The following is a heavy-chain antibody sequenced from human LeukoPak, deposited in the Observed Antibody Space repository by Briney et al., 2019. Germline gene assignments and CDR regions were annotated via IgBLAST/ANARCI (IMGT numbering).Heavy chain of an antibody. D-gene: IGHD3-10*01. CDR1: GFTFSSYA. Sequence: GGSLRLSCAASGFTFSSYAMSWVRQAPGKGLEWVSAISGSGGSTYYVDSVKGRFTISRDNSKDTLYLQMNSLRAEDTAVYYCAKGANYYGSGTILGYWGQGTLVTVSS. V-gene: IGHV3-23*01. J-gene: IGHJ4*02. CDR2: ISGSGGST. CDR3: AKGANYYGSGTILGY.